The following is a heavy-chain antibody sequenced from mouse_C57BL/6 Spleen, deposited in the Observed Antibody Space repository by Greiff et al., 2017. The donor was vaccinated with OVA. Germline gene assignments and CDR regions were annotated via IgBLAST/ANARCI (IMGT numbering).Heavy chain of an antibody. J-gene: IGHJ2*01. D-gene: IGHD2-5*01. Sequence: VQLQQSGAELVRPGSSVKLSCKASGYTFTSYWMDWVKQRPGQGLEWIGNIYPSDSETHYNQKFKDKATLTVDKSSSTAYMQLSSLTSEDSAVYYCARPSYYSNYVLFDYWGKGTTLTVSS. CDR2: IYPSDSET. CDR3: ARPSYYSNYVLFDY. V-gene: IGHV1-61*01. CDR1: GYTFTSYW.